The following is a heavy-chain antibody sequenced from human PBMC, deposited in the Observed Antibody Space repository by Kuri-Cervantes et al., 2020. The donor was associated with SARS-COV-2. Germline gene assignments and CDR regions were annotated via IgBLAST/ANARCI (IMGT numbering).Heavy chain of an antibody. J-gene: IGHJ4*02. V-gene: IGHV3-21*03. CDR1: GFSLSRYT. CDR3: TTDLRGYCSSTSCYTVGWLRIHS. CDR2: ISGSGSYI. D-gene: IGHD2-2*02. Sequence: LSLTCAASGFSLSRYTTNWVRQAPGKALEWVSSISGSGSYIYYADSVKGRFTISRDDSKNTLYLQMNSLKTEDTAVYYCTTDLRGYCSSTSCYTVGWLRIHSWGQGTLVTVSS.